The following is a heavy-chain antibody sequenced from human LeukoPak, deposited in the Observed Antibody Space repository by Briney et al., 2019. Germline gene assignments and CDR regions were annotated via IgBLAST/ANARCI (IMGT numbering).Heavy chain of an antibody. Sequence: GGSLRLSCVASGFTFTNYWMNWVRQAPGKGLEWVASIKQDGSQKSYVDSVKGRFTISRDNAKNSLSLQMDSLRAEDTAVYYCARVTDGSGTKMFDYWGQGTLVTVSS. V-gene: IGHV3-7*01. D-gene: IGHD3-10*01. CDR3: ARVTDGSGTKMFDY. J-gene: IGHJ4*02. CDR1: GFTFTNYW. CDR2: IKQDGSQK.